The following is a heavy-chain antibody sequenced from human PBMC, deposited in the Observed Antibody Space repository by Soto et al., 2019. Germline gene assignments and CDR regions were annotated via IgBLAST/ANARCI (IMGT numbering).Heavy chain of an antibody. Sequence: KASETLSLTCTVSGGSVSSGSYYWSWIRQPPGKGLEWIGYIYYSGGTNYNPSLKSRVTISVDTSKNQFSLKLSSVTAADTAVYYCARAPSYYYDSSGYLDYWGQGTLVTVSS. CDR2: IYYSGGT. V-gene: IGHV4-61*01. D-gene: IGHD3-22*01. CDR1: GGSVSSGSYY. J-gene: IGHJ4*02. CDR3: ARAPSYYYDSSGYLDY.